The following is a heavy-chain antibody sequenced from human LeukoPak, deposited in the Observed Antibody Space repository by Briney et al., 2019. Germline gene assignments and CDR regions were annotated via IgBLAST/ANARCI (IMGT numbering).Heavy chain of an antibody. CDR1: GGTFSSYA. Sequence: GASVKVSCKASGGTFSSYAISWVRQAPGQGLEWMGGISAYNGNTNYAQKLQGRVTMTTDTSTSTAYMELRSLRSDDTAVYYCARAPRAAATRNSLDYWGQGTLVTVSS. CDR3: ARAPRAAATRNSLDY. V-gene: IGHV1-18*01. CDR2: ISAYNGNT. J-gene: IGHJ4*02. D-gene: IGHD2-15*01.